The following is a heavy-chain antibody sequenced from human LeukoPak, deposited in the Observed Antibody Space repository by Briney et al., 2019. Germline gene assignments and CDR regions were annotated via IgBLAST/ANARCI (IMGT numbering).Heavy chain of an antibody. CDR2: IGWNSGSI. CDR1: GFTFDDYA. J-gene: IGHJ4*02. V-gene: IGHV3-9*01. D-gene: IGHD3-22*01. Sequence: TGGSLRLSCAASGFTFDDYAMHWVRQAPGKGLEWVSGIGWNSGSIGYADSVKGRFTISRDNAKNSLYLQMNSLRAEDTALYYCAKGGYYDSSGYSPLFDYWGQGTLVTVSS. CDR3: AKGGYYDSSGYSPLFDY.